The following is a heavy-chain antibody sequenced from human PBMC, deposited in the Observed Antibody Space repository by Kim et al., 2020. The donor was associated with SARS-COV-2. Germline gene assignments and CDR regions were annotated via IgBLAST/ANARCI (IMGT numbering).Heavy chain of an antibody. Sequence: GESLKISCKGSGYSFTSYWISWVRQMPGKGLEWMGRIDPSDSYTTYTPSFQGHVTISADKSISTAYLQWSSLKASDTAMYYCARHYYYDSSGYYYWGQGTLVTVSS. J-gene: IGHJ4*02. V-gene: IGHV5-10-1*01. CDR1: GYSFTSYW. CDR2: IDPSDSYT. CDR3: ARHYYYDSSGYYY. D-gene: IGHD3-22*01.